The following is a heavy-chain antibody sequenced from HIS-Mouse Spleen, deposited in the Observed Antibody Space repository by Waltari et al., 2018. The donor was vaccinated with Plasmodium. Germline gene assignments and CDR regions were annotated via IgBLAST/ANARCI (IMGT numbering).Heavy chain of an antibody. J-gene: IGHJ3*02. Sequence: QVQLQQWGAGLLKPSETLSLTCAVYGGSFSGYYWSWIRQPPGTGLEWIGEINHSGSTNYNPSLKIRVTISVDTSKNQFSLKLSSVTAADTAVYYCARAPIRYAFDIWGQGTMVTVSS. D-gene: IGHD3-9*01. CDR2: INHSGST. CDR1: GGSFSGYY. CDR3: ARAPIRYAFDI. V-gene: IGHV4-34*01.